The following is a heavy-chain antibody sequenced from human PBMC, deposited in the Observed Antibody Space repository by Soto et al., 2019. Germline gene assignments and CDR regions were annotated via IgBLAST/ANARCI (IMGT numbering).Heavy chain of an antibody. V-gene: IGHV1-2*02. CDR2: INPNSGGT. Sequence: ASVKVSCKASGYTFAGYYMHWVRQAPGQGLEWMGWINPNSGGTNYAQKFQGRVTMTRDTSISTAYMELSRLRSDDTAVYYCARFAGSSSGRVSPWGQGTPVTVSS. CDR1: GYTFAGYY. D-gene: IGHD6-6*01. J-gene: IGHJ5*02. CDR3: ARFAGSSSGRVSP.